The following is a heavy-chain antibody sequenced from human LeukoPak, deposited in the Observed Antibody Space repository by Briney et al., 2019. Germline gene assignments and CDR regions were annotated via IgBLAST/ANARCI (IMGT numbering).Heavy chain of an antibody. Sequence: GGSLRLSWAASGFTFNNYTMSWVRQAPGKGLEWVSAISGSGGTTYYADSVKGRFTISRDNSKNTLYLQMNSLRAEDTAVYYCAKDGGGWYTSGWYYFDYWGQGTLVTVSS. CDR3: AKDGGGWYTSGWYYFDY. J-gene: IGHJ4*02. CDR1: GFTFNNYT. CDR2: ISGSGGTT. V-gene: IGHV3-23*01. D-gene: IGHD6-19*01.